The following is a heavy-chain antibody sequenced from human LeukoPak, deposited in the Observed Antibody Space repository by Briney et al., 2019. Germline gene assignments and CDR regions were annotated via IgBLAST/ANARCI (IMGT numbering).Heavy chain of an antibody. CDR2: INHSGSA. CDR3: ARGFPNSSRWFDP. V-gene: IGHV4-34*01. D-gene: IGHD6-6*01. Sequence: SETLSLTCGVYAGSFSGYHWTWIRLRPGKGLEWIGDINHSGSAHYNPSLKSRVTISVDTSNNQFSLNLHSVTAADTAVYYCARGFPNSSRWFDPWGQGTLVTVSS. CDR1: AGSFSGYH. J-gene: IGHJ5*02.